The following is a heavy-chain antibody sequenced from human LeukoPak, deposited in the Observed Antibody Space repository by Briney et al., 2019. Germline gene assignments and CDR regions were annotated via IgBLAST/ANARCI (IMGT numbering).Heavy chain of an antibody. D-gene: IGHD5-18*01. V-gene: IGHV3-48*04. CDR1: VFTFSSYS. CDR3: AREGYSYGFGYYHYYMDV. Sequence: PGGSLRLSCAASVFTFSSYSMNWVRQAPGKGLERVSYISSSSSTIYYADSVKGRFPISRDNAKNSLYLQMNSLRAEETAVYYYAREGYSYGFGYYHYYMDVWGKGTTVTVSS. CDR2: ISSSSSTI. J-gene: IGHJ6*03.